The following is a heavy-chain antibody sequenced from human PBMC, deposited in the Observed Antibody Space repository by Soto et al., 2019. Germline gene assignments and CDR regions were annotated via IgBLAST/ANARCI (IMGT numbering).Heavy chain of an antibody. CDR2: ISWNSGSI. CDR3: VKDIHEQWLVSHFEY. V-gene: IGHV3-9*01. J-gene: IGHJ4*02. Sequence: EVQLVESGGGSVQPGRSLRLSCVASGFTFESYAMHWVRQVPGKGLEWVSGISWNSGSIGYEDSVKGRFTISRDNAQKSLYLEMNSLRVEDKAFYYCVKDIHEQWLVSHFEYWGQGALGTLSS. CDR1: GFTFESYA. D-gene: IGHD6-19*01.